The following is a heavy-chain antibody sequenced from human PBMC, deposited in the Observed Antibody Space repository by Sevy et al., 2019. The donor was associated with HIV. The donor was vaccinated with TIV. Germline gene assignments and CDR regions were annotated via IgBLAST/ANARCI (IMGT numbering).Heavy chain of an antibody. CDR2: IITYNSMR. CDR3: ARSTQVAGRNNWFDP. V-gene: IGHV1-18*01. Sequence: ASVKVSCKASGYTFTTYGITWVRQAPGQGLEWMGRIITYNSMRNSAQKLQDRVTMTTDTSTSTAYMELRSLTSDDTAGYYCARSTQVAGRNNWFDPWGQGTLVTVSS. D-gene: IGHD6-19*01. CDR1: GYTFTTYG. J-gene: IGHJ5*02.